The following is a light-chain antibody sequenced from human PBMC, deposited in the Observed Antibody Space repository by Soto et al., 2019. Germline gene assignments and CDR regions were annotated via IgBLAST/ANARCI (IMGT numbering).Light chain of an antibody. CDR3: QQYTGPPTT. V-gene: IGKV3-20*01. CDR2: GAS. CDR1: QSLSSNY. J-gene: IGKJ5*01. Sequence: EIVVTQSPGTLSLSPGERAILSYRASQSLSSNYLAWCQQRPGQAPRLLIYGASTRAAGIPDRFSGSGSGTDFTLTITRLEPEDSAVYFCQQYTGPPTTFGQGTRLEI.